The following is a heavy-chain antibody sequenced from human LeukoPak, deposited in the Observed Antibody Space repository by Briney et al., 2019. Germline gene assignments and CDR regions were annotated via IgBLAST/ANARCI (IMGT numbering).Heavy chain of an antibody. CDR3: ARRYSVQFDP. V-gene: IGHV1-46*01. CDR2: INPSGTTT. CDR1: GYTFTTHY. Sequence: ASVKVSCKASGYTFTTHYMHWVRQAPGQGLEWMGLINPSGTTTNYAQKLQGRVTMTTDTSTSTAYMELRSLRSDDTAVYYCARRYSVQFDPWGQGTLVTVSS. J-gene: IGHJ5*02. D-gene: IGHD5/OR15-5a*01.